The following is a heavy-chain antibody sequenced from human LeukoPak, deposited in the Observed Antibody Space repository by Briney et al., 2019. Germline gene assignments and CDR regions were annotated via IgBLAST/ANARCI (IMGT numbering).Heavy chain of an antibody. J-gene: IGHJ4*02. Sequence: ETLPLTSTVSGGSISSYYWSWIRQPAPKGLVWIGRIYTSGSTNYNPSLKSRVTMSVDTSKNQFSLKLSSVTAADTAVYYCARDQSSWYYFDYWGQGTLVTVSS. CDR3: ARDQSSWYYFDY. CDR1: GGSISSYY. V-gene: IGHV4-4*07. D-gene: IGHD6-13*01. CDR2: IYTSGST.